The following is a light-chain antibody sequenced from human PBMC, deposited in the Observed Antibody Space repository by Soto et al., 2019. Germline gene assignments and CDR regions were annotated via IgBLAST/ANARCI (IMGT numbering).Light chain of an antibody. V-gene: IGLV2-23*01. J-gene: IGLJ2*01. Sequence: QSALTQPASVSGSPGQSITISCTGTSSDVGSYNLVSWYQQHPGKAPKLMIYEGSKRPSGVSNRFSGSKSGNTASLTISGLQDDDEADYYCCSYAVSVVFGGGTKLTVL. CDR3: CSYAVSVV. CDR1: SSDVGSYNL. CDR2: EGS.